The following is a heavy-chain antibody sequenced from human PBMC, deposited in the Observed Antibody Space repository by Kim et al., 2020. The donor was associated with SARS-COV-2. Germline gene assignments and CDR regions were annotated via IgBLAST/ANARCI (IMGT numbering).Heavy chain of an antibody. J-gene: IGHJ4*02. CDR2: ISYDGSNK. D-gene: IGHD3-10*01. CDR3: AKDSATMVLGY. Sequence: GGSLRLSCAASGFTFSSYGMHWVRQAPGKGLEWVAVISYDGSNKYYADSVKGRFTISRDNSKNTLYLQMNSLRAEDTAVYYCAKDSATMVLGYWGQGTLVTVSS. CDR1: GFTFSSYG. V-gene: IGHV3-30*18.